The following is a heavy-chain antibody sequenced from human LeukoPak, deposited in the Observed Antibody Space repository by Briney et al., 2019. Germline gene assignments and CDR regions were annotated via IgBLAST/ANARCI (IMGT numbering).Heavy chain of an antibody. CDR3: AKVDGNYYYYYMDV. CDR2: ISGSGGGT. CDR1: GFTFSTYA. J-gene: IGHJ6*03. V-gene: IGHV3-23*01. D-gene: IGHD3/OR15-3a*01. Sequence: YPGGSLRLSCAASGFTFSTYAMSWVRQAAGKGLEWVSLISGSGGGTYYADSVKGRLTISRDNSKNTLYLQMNSLRAEDTAMYYCAKVDGNYYYYYMDVWGKGTTVTVSS.